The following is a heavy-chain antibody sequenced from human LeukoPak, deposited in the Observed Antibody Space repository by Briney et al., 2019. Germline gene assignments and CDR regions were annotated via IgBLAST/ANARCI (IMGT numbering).Heavy chain of an antibody. CDR2: ISYDGSIK. D-gene: IGHD6-6*01. J-gene: IGHJ4*02. CDR1: GFTFSNYA. Sequence: GGSLRLSCAASGFTFSNYAMHWVRQAPGKGLEWVAVISYDGSIKYYADSVKGRFTISRDNSKNTLYLQMNSLRTEDTAVYYCARGRIAAWKYFDYWGQGTLVTVSS. CDR3: ARGRIAAWKYFDY. V-gene: IGHV3-30*04.